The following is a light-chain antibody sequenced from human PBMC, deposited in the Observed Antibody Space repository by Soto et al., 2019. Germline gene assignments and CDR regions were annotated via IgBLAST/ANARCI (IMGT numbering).Light chain of an antibody. CDR1: SSDVGGYNY. CDR3: GEYALSNIV. CDR2: EVA. Sequence: QSALTQPPSASGSPGQSVTISCTGTSSDVGGYNYVSWYQQQAGKAPQLMIYEVAKRPSGVRDRFSGSNSANTAALTVSGPQAEDEADYYCGEYALSNIVFGGGTKLTVL. V-gene: IGLV2-8*01. J-gene: IGLJ2*01.